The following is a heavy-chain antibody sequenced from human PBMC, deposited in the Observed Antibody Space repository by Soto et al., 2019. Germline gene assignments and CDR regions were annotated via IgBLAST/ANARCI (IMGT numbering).Heavy chain of an antibody. CDR3: AKDPTEQWLVPRGGFDY. CDR2: ISGSGGST. CDR1: GFTFSSYA. V-gene: IGHV3-23*01. Sequence: GSLRLSCAASGFTFSSYAMSWVRQAPGKGLEWVSAISGSGGSTYYADSVKGRFTISRDNSKNTLYLQMNSLRAEDTAVYYCAKDPTEQWLVPRGGFDYWGQGTLVTVSS. J-gene: IGHJ4*02. D-gene: IGHD6-19*01.